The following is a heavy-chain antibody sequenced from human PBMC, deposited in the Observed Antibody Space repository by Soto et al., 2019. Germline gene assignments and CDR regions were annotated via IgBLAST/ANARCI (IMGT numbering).Heavy chain of an antibody. CDR1: GFTFSSYW. V-gene: IGHV3-74*01. Sequence: GGSLRLSCAASGFTFSSYWMHWVRQVPGKGLVWVSRINSDGSSTSYADSVKGRFTISRDNAKNTLYLQMNSLRAEDTAVYYCASMVRGVIITTYGMDVWGQGTTVTVSS. D-gene: IGHD3-10*01. CDR3: ASMVRGVIITTYGMDV. CDR2: INSDGSST. J-gene: IGHJ6*02.